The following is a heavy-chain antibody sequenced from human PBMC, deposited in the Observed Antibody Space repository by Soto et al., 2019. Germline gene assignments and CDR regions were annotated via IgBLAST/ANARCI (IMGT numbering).Heavy chain of an antibody. CDR1: GGSISSYY. CDR3: ARSHYDILTYDY. V-gene: IGHV4-59*01. J-gene: IGHJ4*02. CDR2: IYYSGST. Sequence: SETLSLTCTVSGGSISSYYWSWIRQPPGKGLEWIGYIYYSGSTNYNPSLKSRVTISVDTSKNQFSLRLSSVTAADTAVYYRARSHYDILTYDYWGQGTLVTVSS. D-gene: IGHD3-9*01.